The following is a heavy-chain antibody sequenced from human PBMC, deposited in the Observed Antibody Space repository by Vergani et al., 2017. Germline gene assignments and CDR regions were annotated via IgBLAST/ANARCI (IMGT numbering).Heavy chain of an antibody. D-gene: IGHD6-13*01. J-gene: IGHJ5*02. V-gene: IGHV3-9*01. Sequence: EVQLVESGGGLVQPGRSLRLSCAASGFTFDNYAMHWVRQAPGKGLEWVSGISWNSGSIGYADSVKGRFTISRDNAKNSLYLQMNTLRPEDTAFYYCAKGAATGTLGWFDPWGQGTLVTVSS. CDR2: ISWNSGSI. CDR3: AKGAATGTLGWFDP. CDR1: GFTFDNYA.